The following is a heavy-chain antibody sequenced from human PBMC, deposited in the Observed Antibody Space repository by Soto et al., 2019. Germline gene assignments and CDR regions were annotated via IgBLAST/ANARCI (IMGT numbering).Heavy chain of an antibody. CDR2: ISWDGDHI. CDR3: AKAKYYYDTSGYFPFDY. D-gene: IGHD3-22*01. Sequence: SGGSLRLSCAASGFTFHNYAMHWVRQAPGKGLEWVSLISWDGDHIYSADSVKGRFTISRDNSKNSLYLQMNSLRTEDTAFYYCAKAKYYYDTSGYFPFDYWGQGTLVTVSS. CDR1: GFTFHNYA. V-gene: IGHV3-43D*04. J-gene: IGHJ4*02.